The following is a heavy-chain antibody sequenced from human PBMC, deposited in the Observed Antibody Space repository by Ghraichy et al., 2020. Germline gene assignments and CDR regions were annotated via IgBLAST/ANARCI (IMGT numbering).Heavy chain of an antibody. CDR2: INHSGST. CDR1: GGSFSGYY. Sequence: GSLRLSCAVYGGSFSGYYWSWIRQPPGKGLEWIGEINHSGSTNYNPSLKSRVTISVDTSKNQFSLKLSSVTAADTAVYYCARGFRGPRFDPWGQGTLVTVSS. V-gene: IGHV4-34*01. CDR3: ARGFRGPRFDP. J-gene: IGHJ5*02.